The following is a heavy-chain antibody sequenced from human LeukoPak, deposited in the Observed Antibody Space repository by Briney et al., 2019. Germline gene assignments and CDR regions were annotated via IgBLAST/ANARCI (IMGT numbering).Heavy chain of an antibody. CDR1: GFTFSSYA. J-gene: IGHJ6*02. CDR3: ASVHYYGMEV. CDR2: ISYDGSNK. Sequence: GGSLRLSCAASGFTFSSYAMHWVRQAPGKGLGWVAVISYDGSNKYYADSVKGRFTISRDNSKNTLYLQMNSLRAEDTAVYYCASVHYYGMEVWGQGTTVTVSS. D-gene: IGHD2-8*01. V-gene: IGHV3-30*04.